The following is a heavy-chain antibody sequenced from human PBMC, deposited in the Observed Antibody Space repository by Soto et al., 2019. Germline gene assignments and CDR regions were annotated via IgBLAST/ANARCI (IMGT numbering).Heavy chain of an antibody. D-gene: IGHD5-18*01. CDR1: GGSISSYY. CDR2: IYYSGST. CDR3: ARVDTQAKAFDY. V-gene: IGHV4-59*01. Sequence: SETLSLTCTVSGGSISSYYWSWIRQPPGKGLEWIGYIYYSGSTNYNPSLKSRVTISVDTSKNQFSLKLSSVTAADTAVYYCARVDTQAKAFDYWGQGTLVTVSS. J-gene: IGHJ4*02.